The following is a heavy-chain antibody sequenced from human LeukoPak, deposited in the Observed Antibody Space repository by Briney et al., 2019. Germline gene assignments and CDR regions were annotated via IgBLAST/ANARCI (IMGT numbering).Heavy chain of an antibody. CDR3: ARSVPSLDYLFDS. Sequence: SETLSLTRTVSGGSISGYYWTWIRQLPGKGLEWIGYIYNSGITNYNPSLKSRVTVSVDTSKNQFSLRLTSVTAADTAVYYCARSVPSLDYLFDSWGHGTLVTVSS. CDR1: GGSISGYY. J-gene: IGHJ5*01. D-gene: IGHD4-11*01. CDR2: IYNSGIT. V-gene: IGHV4-59*08.